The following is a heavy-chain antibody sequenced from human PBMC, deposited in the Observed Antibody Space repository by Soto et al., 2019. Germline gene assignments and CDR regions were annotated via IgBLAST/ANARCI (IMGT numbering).Heavy chain of an antibody. CDR1: GYSFTTNW. J-gene: IGHJ4*02. CDR2: IYPTDSNT. Sequence: PGESLKISCQGSGYSFTTNWIAWVRRMPGKGLEWMGIIYPTDSNTRYSPSFQGQVTISVDKSISTAYLQWSSLKASDTAMYYCAGVGRFASTVIDYWGQGTLVNVSS. V-gene: IGHV5-51*01. CDR3: AGVGRFASTVIDY. D-gene: IGHD4-4*01.